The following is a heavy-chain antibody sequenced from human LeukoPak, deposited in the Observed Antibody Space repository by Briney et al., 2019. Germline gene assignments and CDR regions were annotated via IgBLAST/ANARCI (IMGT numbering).Heavy chain of an antibody. Sequence: ASVKVSCKASGYTFTSYGISWVRQAPGQGLEWMGWISAYNGNINYAQKLQGRVTMTTDTSTSTAYMELRSLRSDDTAVYYCARDYQILRYCRGGSCFPAYYWGQGTLVTVSS. V-gene: IGHV1-18*04. J-gene: IGHJ4*02. CDR1: GYTFTSYG. CDR2: ISAYNGNI. CDR3: ARDYQILRYCRGGSCFPAYY. D-gene: IGHD2-15*01.